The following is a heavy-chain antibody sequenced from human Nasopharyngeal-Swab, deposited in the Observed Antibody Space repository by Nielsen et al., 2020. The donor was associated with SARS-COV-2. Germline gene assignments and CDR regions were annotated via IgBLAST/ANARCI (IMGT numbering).Heavy chain of an antibody. D-gene: IGHD3-10*01. Sequence: GESLKISCAASGFTFSSYSMNWVRQAPGKGLEWVSSISSSSSYIYYADSVKGRFTISRDNAKNSLYLQMNSLRAEDTAVYYCARTRNRSVRRTDAFDIWGQGTMVTVSS. CDR3: ARTRNRSVRRTDAFDI. J-gene: IGHJ3*02. CDR1: GFTFSSYS. CDR2: ISSSSSYI. V-gene: IGHV3-21*01.